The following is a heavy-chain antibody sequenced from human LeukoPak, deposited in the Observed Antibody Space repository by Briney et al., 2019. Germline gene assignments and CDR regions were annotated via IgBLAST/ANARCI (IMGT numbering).Heavy chain of an antibody. J-gene: IGHJ5*02. CDR3: ARDGVEFYNWFDP. Sequence: GGSLRLSCAASGFTFSDYWMHWVRQVPGKGLVWVSRINSDGSSTTYADSVRGRFTISRDYAKNTLYLQMNSLRAEDTAVYYCARDGVEFYNWFDPWGQGTLVTVSS. V-gene: IGHV3-74*01. CDR1: GFTFSDYW. D-gene: IGHD2-21*01. CDR2: INSDGSST.